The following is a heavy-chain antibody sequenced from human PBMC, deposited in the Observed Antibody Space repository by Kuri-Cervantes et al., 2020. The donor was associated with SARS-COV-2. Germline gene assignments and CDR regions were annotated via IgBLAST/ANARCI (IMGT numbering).Heavy chain of an antibody. D-gene: IGHD5-24*01. CDR3: ARPEMVRGVDY. V-gene: IGHV3-23*01. Sequence: GESLKISCAASGFTFSTYAMTWVRQAPGKGLEWVSAISGSGGSTYYADSVQGRFAISRDNSKNTLYLQMNSLRAEDTAVYYCARPEMVRGVDYWGQGTLVTVSS. J-gene: IGHJ4*02. CDR1: GFTFSTYA. CDR2: ISGSGGST.